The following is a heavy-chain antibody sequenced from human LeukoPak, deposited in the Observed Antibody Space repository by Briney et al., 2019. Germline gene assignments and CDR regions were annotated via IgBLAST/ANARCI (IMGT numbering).Heavy chain of an antibody. J-gene: IGHJ4*02. D-gene: IGHD2-15*01. Sequence: AESLKIFCKASAYSSTSYYIGSWSQQPGKNVQWMGIIYHGDSDTRYSPSFQGQVTISADKSISTAYLQWSSLKASDTAMYYCASTGDCSGGSCRSRWGYWGQGTLVTVSS. V-gene: IGHV5-51*01. CDR3: ASTGDCSGGSCRSRWGY. CDR1: AYSSTSYY. CDR2: IYHGDSDT.